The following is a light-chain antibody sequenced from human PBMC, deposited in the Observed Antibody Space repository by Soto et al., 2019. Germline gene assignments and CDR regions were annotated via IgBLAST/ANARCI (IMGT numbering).Light chain of an antibody. V-gene: IGKV3-11*01. Sequence: EIVLTQSPATLSLSPGEGATLSCRASQSVNNYLAWYQQKRGQAPRLLIYDASNRATGIPARFSGSGSGTDITLTISSLEPEDFAVYYCQQRSNWPSMYTFGQGTKLEIK. J-gene: IGKJ2*01. CDR3: QQRSNWPSMYT. CDR1: QSVNNY. CDR2: DAS.